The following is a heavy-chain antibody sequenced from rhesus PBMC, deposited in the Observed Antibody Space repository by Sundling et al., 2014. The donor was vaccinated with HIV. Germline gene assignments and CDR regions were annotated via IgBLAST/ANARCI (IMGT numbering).Heavy chain of an antibody. J-gene: IGHJ6*01. CDR3: SREFVGLDF. V-gene: IGHV3-183*02. CDR1: GFTFAEDG. Sequence: DVQLVESGGGLVQPGGSLRLSCAASGFTFAEDGMHWVRQAPGKGLEWVSSIGYTGKTVYYADSVKGRFTVSRDNAKSSLSLEMTSLRAEDTAMYYCSREFVGLDFWGQGVVVTVSS. CDR2: IGYTGKTV.